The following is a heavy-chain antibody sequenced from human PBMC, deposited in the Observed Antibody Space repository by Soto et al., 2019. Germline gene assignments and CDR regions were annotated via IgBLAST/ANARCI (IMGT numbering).Heavy chain of an antibody. Sequence: GGSLRLSCAASGFTFSSYAMSWVRQAPGKGLEWVSAISGSGGSTYYADSVKGRFTISRDNSKNTLYLQMNSLRAEDTAVYYCAKVGLYYYDSSGSSWGQGTLVTVSS. J-gene: IGHJ5*02. D-gene: IGHD3-22*01. CDR2: ISGSGGST. V-gene: IGHV3-23*01. CDR3: AKVGLYYYDSSGSS. CDR1: GFTFSSYA.